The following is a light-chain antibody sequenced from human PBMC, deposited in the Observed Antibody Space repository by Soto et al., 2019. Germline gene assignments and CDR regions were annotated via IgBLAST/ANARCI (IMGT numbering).Light chain of an antibody. Sequence: EIVLTQSPATLSLSPGERATLSCRASQSVSSSLAWYQQKPGQAPRLLIYEASNRATGIPARFSGSGSGTDFNLTISGLEPEDFAVYYCQQRSNWPPVTFGGGTKVEIK. V-gene: IGKV3-11*01. CDR3: QQRSNWPPVT. J-gene: IGKJ4*01. CDR2: EAS. CDR1: QSVSSS.